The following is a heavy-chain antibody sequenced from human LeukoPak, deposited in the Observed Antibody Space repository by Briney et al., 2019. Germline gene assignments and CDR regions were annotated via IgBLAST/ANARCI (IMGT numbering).Heavy chain of an antibody. D-gene: IGHD3-10*01. V-gene: IGHV1-18*04. Sequence: ASVKVSCKASGYTFTSYGISWGRQAPGQGLEWMGWISAYNGNTNYAQKFQGRVTMTTDTSTSIAYMEVRSLRSDDTAVYYCARDRYYGSGSYWRYFDYWGQGTLVTVSS. CDR1: GYTFTSYG. CDR2: ISAYNGNT. J-gene: IGHJ4*02. CDR3: ARDRYYGSGSYWRYFDY.